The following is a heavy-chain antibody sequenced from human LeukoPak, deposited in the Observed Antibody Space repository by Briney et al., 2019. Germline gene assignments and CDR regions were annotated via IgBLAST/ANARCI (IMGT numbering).Heavy chain of an antibody. CDR1: GDSIGSSSYY. V-gene: IGHV4-39*01. D-gene: IGHD2-15*01. J-gene: IGHJ4*02. Sequence: SETLSLTCSVSGDSIGSSSYYWGWLRQPPGKGLEWIGSIYYTGSTYYNPSLKSRVTISIDTSKNQFSLKLSSVTAADTAVYFCAYLLYCSGGSCHTNSFDYWGQGTLVTVSS. CDR3: AYLLYCSGGSCHTNSFDY. CDR2: IYYTGST.